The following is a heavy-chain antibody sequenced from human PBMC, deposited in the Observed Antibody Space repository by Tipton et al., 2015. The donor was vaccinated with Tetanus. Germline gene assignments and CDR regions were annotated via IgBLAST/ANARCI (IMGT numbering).Heavy chain of an antibody. D-gene: IGHD2-8*02. J-gene: IGHJ3*02. CDR1: DGSTHGFY. CDR3: ARVLRYSATGGWDDAFDI. V-gene: IGHV4-4*07. CDR2: IYGSGST. Sequence: TLSLTCTVSDGSTHGFYWTWIRQSAGKGLEWIGRIYGSGSTIYNPSLKSRVAMSMDTSRNQFSLTLTSVTVADTAVYFCARVLRYSATGGWDDAFDIWGEGPLVTVSS.